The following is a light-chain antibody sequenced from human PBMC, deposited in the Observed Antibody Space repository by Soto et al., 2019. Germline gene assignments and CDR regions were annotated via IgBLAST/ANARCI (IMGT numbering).Light chain of an antibody. V-gene: IGLV2-14*01. CDR3: SSYTSSSTYV. CDR1: SSDLGTYNY. Sequence: QSALTQPASVSGSPGQSITISCTGTSSDLGTYNYVSWYQQHPGKAPKLMIYEVGNRPSGVSNRFSGSKSGNTASLTISGLQAEDEADYYCSSYTSSSTYVFGTGTKVTVL. J-gene: IGLJ1*01. CDR2: EVG.